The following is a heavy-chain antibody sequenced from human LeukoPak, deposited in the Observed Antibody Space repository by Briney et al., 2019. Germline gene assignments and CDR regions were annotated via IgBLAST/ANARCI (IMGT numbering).Heavy chain of an antibody. D-gene: IGHD4-17*01. J-gene: IGHJ4*02. CDR3: ARQSRDGDYIAKLFDY. CDR1: GGSFSGYY. CDR2: IYYSGSI. V-gene: IGHV4-59*08. Sequence: SEPLSLTCAVYGGSFSGYYWSWIRQPPGKGLEWIGYIYYSGSINYNPSLKSRVTISVDMSKNQFSLQLSSVTAADTAVYYCARQSRDGDYIAKLFDYWGQRTLVTVSS.